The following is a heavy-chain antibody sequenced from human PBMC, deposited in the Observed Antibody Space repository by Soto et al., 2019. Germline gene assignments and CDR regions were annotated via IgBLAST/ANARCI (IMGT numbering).Heavy chain of an antibody. V-gene: IGHV4-31*03. Sequence: SETLSLTCTVSGGSISSGGYYWSWIRQHPGKGPEWIGYIYYSGSTYYNPSLKSRVTISVDTSKNQFSLKLSSVTAADTAVYYCAIGLQAEHANWGQGTLVTVSS. CDR1: GGSISSGGYY. CDR2: IYYSGST. J-gene: IGHJ4*02. CDR3: AIGLQAEHAN. D-gene: IGHD1-1*01.